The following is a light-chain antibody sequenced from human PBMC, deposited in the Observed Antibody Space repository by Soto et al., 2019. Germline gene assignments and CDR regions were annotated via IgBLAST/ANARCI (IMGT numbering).Light chain of an antibody. Sequence: EIVLTQSPGTLSLSPGERATLSCRASQSISSTYLAWYQQKPGHAPRLLIYGASSRATGIPDRFSSTGSGTDFTLTISRLEPEDFAVFYCQQYGASPRTFGQGTKVEIK. J-gene: IGKJ1*01. V-gene: IGKV3-20*01. CDR3: QQYGASPRT. CDR2: GAS. CDR1: QSISSTY.